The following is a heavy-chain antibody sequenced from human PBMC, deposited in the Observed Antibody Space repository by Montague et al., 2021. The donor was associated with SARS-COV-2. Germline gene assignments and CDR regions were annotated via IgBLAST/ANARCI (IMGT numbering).Heavy chain of an antibody. J-gene: IGHJ6*03. Sequence: SETLSLTCSVSGDSMSRSYHNWDWIRQPPGKGLEWIGTISYGGITYYSPSLKSRLTISADTSKNQFSLKLTSVAAADTAVYYCARLRDGVVPSPILGVGPYYSYYYMDVWGRGTTVTVSS. V-gene: IGHV4-39*07. CDR2: ISYGGIT. CDR1: GDSMSRSYHN. D-gene: IGHD3-10*01. CDR3: ARLRDGVVPSPILGVGPYYSYYYMDV.